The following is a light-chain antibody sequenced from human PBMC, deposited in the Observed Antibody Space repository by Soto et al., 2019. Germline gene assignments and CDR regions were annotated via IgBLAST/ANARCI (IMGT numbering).Light chain of an antibody. Sequence: VLTQPPSASGTPGQRVAISCSGGSSDIGSNPVNWYLHLPGAAPKLLIYRDNQRPSGVPDRFSGSKSGTSASLTISGLQSGEEADFFCPAGDKNIYGPVFGGGPKLT. V-gene: IGLV1-44*01. CDR3: PAGDKNIYGPV. CDR2: RDN. J-gene: IGLJ2*01. CDR1: SSDIGSNP.